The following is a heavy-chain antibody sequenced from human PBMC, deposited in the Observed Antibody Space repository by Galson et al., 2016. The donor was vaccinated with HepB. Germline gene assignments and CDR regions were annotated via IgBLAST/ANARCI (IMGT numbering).Heavy chain of an antibody. CDR3: AKEDGGFNFDP. V-gene: IGHV3-9*01. CDR2: INWNSARV. J-gene: IGHJ5*02. CDR1: GFSFSSYA. Sequence: SLRLSCAASGFSFSSYALNWVRQAPGKGLEWVSGINWNSARVDYAGSVKGRFTISRDKNSLFLQMNSLGPEDTALYYCAKEDGGFNFDPWGQGTLVTVSS. D-gene: IGHD2-15*01.